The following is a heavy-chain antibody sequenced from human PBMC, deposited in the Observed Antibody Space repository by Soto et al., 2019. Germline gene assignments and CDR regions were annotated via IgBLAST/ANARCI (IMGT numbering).Heavy chain of an antibody. CDR3: ARVGPRVAYYYYGMDV. D-gene: IGHD2-21*01. CDR1: GFTFSSYW. V-gene: IGHV3-74*01. Sequence: GGSLRLSCAASGFTFSSYWMHWVRQAPGKGLVWVSRINSDGSSTSYADSVKGRFTISRDNAKNTLYLQMNSLRAEDTAVYYCARVGPRVAYYYYGMDVWGQGTTVTVSS. J-gene: IGHJ6*02. CDR2: INSDGSST.